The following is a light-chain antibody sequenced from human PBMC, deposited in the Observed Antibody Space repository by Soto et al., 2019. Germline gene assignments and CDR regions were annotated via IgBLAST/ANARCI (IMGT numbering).Light chain of an antibody. J-gene: IGLJ1*01. CDR1: SSDVGGYNF. V-gene: IGLV2-14*01. Sequence: QSVLTQPASVSGSPGQSITISCTGTSSDVGGYNFVSWYQQHAGKAPKLMIYDVSNRPSGVSNRFSGSKSGNTASQTISGLQPEDAADYYCSSYTSGSPGVFGTGTKVTVL. CDR3: SSYTSGSPGV. CDR2: DVS.